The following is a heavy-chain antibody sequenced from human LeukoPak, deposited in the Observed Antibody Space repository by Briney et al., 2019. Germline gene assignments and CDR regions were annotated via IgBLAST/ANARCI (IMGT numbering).Heavy chain of an antibody. J-gene: IGHJ4*02. V-gene: IGHV3-74*01. D-gene: IGHD4-17*01. Sequence: GGSLRLSCAASGFTFSSYWVHWVRQAPGKGLVWVSRTSRDGSTTDYADSVKGRFTISRDNAKNTLYLQMNSLRVEDTAVYYCARGGTTVTTVLGYWGQGTLVTVSS. CDR2: TSRDGSTT. CDR3: ARGGTTVTTVLGY. CDR1: GFTFSSYW.